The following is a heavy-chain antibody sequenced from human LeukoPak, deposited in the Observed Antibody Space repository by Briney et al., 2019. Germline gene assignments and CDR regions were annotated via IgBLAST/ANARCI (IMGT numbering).Heavy chain of an antibody. CDR2: IYYSGST. CDR1: GGSISSGDYY. V-gene: IGHV4-61*08. D-gene: IGHD6-13*01. Sequence: SETLSLTCTVSGGSISSGDYYWSWIRQPPGKGLEWIGYIYYSGSTNYNPSLKSRVTISVDTSKNQFSLKLSSVTAADTAVYYCAREIAAAGTGSFDPWGQGTLVTVSS. J-gene: IGHJ5*02. CDR3: AREIAAAGTGSFDP.